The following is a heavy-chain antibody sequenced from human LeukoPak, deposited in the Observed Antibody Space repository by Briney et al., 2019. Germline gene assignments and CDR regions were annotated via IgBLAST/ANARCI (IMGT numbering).Heavy chain of an antibody. CDR2: IYYTGNT. Sequence: SETLSLTCTVSGGSISSGGYSWSWIRQPPGKGMEFIAYIYYTGNTYFNPSLKSRVTISVDTSKNQFSLKLTSVTAADTAVYYCSRVLAAAGNNWFDPWGQGTLVTVSS. CDR1: GGSISSGGYS. D-gene: IGHD6-13*01. V-gene: IGHV4-30-4*07. J-gene: IGHJ5*02. CDR3: SRVLAAAGNNWFDP.